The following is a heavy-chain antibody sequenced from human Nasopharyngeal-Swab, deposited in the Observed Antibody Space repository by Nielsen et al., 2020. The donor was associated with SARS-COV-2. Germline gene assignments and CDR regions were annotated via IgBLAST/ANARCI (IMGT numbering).Heavy chain of an antibody. V-gene: IGHV3-48*03. Sequence: GESLKISCAASGFIFSSYEMNWVRRAPGKGLEWVSYISSSGSTRYYADSVKGRFTISRDNAKNSLYLQMNSLRAEDTAVYYCARDYCSSTSCYDYWGQGTLVTVSS. J-gene: IGHJ4*02. D-gene: IGHD2-2*01. CDR2: ISSSGSTR. CDR1: GFIFSSYE. CDR3: ARDYCSSTSCYDY.